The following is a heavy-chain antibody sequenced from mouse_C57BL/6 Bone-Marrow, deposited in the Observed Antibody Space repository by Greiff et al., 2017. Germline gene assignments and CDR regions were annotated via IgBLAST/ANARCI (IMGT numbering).Heavy chain of an antibody. CDR3: ARDIADCYGKSPWFGY. V-gene: IGHV5-4*01. J-gene: IGHJ3*01. CDR2: ISDGGSYT. CDR1: GFTFSSYA. D-gene: IGHD1-1*01. Sequence: EVLLVESGGGLVKPGGSLKLSCAASGFTFSSYAMSWVRQTPEKRLEWVATISDGGSYTSYPDNVKGRFTISRDNAKNNLYLQVSHLTSEDTAMYYCARDIADCYGKSPWFGYWGQGTLVTGSA.